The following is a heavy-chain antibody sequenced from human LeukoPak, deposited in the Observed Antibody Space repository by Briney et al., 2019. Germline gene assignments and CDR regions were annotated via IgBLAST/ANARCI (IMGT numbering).Heavy chain of an antibody. V-gene: IGHV4-34*01. CDR2: INHSGST. CDR3: ARLARSGSYYPFDY. J-gene: IGHJ4*02. Sequence: PSETLSLICAVYGGSFSGYYWSWIRQPPGKGLEWIGEINHSGSTNYNPSLKSRVTISVDTSKNQFSLKLSSVTAADTAVYYCARLARSGSYYPFDYWGQGTLVTVSS. CDR1: GGSFSGYY. D-gene: IGHD1-26*01.